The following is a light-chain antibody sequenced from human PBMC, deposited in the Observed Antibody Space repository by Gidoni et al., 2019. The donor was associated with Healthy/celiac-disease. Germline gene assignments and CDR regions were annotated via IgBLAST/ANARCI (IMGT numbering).Light chain of an antibody. V-gene: IGKV1-33*01. J-gene: IGKJ3*01. Sequence: DIQMTQSPSSLSASVGDRVTSTCQPSQDISNYVNWYHQKPGKAPKLLIYDASNLETGVPPRFSGSGSGTDFTFTISSLQPEDIATYYCQQYDNLPFTCGPGTKVDIK. CDR2: DAS. CDR1: QDISNY. CDR3: QQYDNLPFT.